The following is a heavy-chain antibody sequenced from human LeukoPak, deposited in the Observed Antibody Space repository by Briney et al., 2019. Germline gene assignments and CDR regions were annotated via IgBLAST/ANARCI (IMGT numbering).Heavy chain of an antibody. CDR3: ARSRSSDWWYGMDV. J-gene: IGHJ6*02. V-gene: IGHV3-30*03. Sequence: GRSLRLSCAASGFTFSSYGMHWVRQAPGKGLEWVAVISYDGSNKYYADSVKGRFTISRDNSKNTLYLQMNSLRAEDTAVYYCARSRSSDWWYGMDVWGQGTTVTVSS. CDR2: ISYDGSNK. CDR1: GFTFSSYG. D-gene: IGHD6-19*01.